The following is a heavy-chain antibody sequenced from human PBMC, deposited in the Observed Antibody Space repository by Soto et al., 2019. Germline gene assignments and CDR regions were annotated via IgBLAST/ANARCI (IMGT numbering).Heavy chain of an antibody. Sequence: QVQLVESGGGVVQPGRSLRLSCAASGFTFSSYGMHWVRQAPGKGLEWEALISYDGSDKYYADSVKGRFPISRDNSKNTLSLQMNSLRVEDTAVYYCGAGQYFSDYWGQGTLVTVSS. CDR1: GFTFSSYG. D-gene: IGHD6-13*01. CDR2: ISYDGSDK. CDR3: GAGQYFSDY. V-gene: IGHV3-30*03. J-gene: IGHJ4*02.